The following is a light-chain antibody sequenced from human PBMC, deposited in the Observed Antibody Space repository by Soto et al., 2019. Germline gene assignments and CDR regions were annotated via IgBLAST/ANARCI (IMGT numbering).Light chain of an antibody. J-gene: IGKJ4*01. CDR1: QGLSNY. V-gene: IGKV1-12*02. Sequence: DTQMPHSPPAVPASVGPGVPITCRASQGLSNYPAWSQHKPGKAPNPLLYAATNLQSGVPSRFSGSGSGTDFTLTITSLQPEDFATYFCLSGHSRPFGGGTKVDIK. CDR2: AAT. CDR3: LSGHSRP.